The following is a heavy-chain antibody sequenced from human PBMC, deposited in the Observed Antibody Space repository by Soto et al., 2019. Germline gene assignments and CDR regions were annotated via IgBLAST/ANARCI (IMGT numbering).Heavy chain of an antibody. D-gene: IGHD3-3*01. Sequence: PGRSLRLSCAASGFTFSDYYMSWIRQAPGKGLEWVSYISSSGSTIYYADSVKGRFTISRDNAKNSLYLQMNSLRAEDTAMYYCARAGGGYYDFWSGSFDYWGQGTLVTVSS. CDR2: ISSSGSTI. V-gene: IGHV3-11*01. CDR3: ARAGGGYYDFWSGSFDY. CDR1: GFTFSDYY. J-gene: IGHJ4*02.